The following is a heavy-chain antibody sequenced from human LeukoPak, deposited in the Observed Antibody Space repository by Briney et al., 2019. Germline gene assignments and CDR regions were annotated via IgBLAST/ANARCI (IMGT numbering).Heavy chain of an antibody. CDR2: FDPEDGET. Sequence: ASVKVSCKVSGYTLTELSMHWVRRAPGKGLEWMGGFDPEDGETIYAQKFQGRVTMTEDTSTDTAYMELGSLRSEDTAVYYCATAPDSSGPLFDYWGQGTLVTLSS. J-gene: IGHJ4*02. CDR3: ATAPDSSGPLFDY. D-gene: IGHD3-22*01. CDR1: GYTLTELS. V-gene: IGHV1-24*01.